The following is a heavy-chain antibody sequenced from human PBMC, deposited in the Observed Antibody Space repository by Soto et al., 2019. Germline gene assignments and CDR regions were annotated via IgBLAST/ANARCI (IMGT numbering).Heavy chain of an antibody. CDR1: GFTFSSYR. V-gene: IGHV3-21*01. J-gene: IGHJ3*02. CDR3: ARERSRYSSSLYYAFDI. Sequence: GGSLRLSCAASGFTFSSYRLNCVRQAPGKGLEWFSSISSSSSYIYYADSVKGRFTISRDNSMNTLYLQMNSLRAEDTAVYYCARERSRYSSSLYYAFDIWGQGTMVTVSS. D-gene: IGHD6-13*01. CDR2: ISSSSSYI.